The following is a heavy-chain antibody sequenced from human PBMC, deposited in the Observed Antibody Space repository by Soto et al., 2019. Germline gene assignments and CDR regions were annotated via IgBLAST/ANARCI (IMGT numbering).Heavy chain of an antibody. CDR1: GGSIRSSDYY. CDR3: VTLGYCSSITCYVAY. J-gene: IGHJ4*02. CDR2: IYYSGTA. Sequence: SETLSLTCTVSGGSIRSSDYYWGWIRQPPGKGLECLGSIYYSGTAYYNPSLEGRVTVSVDTSNNQFSLELNSVTAADTAVYYCVTLGYCSSITCYVAYWGQGALVTVSS. D-gene: IGHD2-2*01. V-gene: IGHV4-39*01.